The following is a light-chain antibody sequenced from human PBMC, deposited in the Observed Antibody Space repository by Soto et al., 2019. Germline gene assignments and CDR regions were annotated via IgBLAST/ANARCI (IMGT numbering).Light chain of an antibody. CDR2: KAS. CDR1: QTISSW. V-gene: IGKV1-5*03. Sequence: IQMTQSPSTLSGSVGDRVTLTCRASQTISSWLAWYKQKPGKAPKLLIYKASTLKSGVPSRVRGSGSGTEFTLTISSLKPDDFETYYCQHYNSYSEAFGQGTKVDIK. J-gene: IGKJ1*01. CDR3: QHYNSYSEA.